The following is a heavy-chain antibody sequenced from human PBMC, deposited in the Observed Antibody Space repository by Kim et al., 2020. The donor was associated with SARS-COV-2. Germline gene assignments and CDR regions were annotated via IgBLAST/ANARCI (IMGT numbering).Heavy chain of an antibody. CDR1: GGTFSSYA. V-gene: IGHV1-69*13. CDR3: ATSKAGITIFGVVMKSAYNWFDP. J-gene: IGHJ5*02. Sequence: SVKVSCKASGGTFSSYAISWVRQAPGQGLEWMGGIIPIFGTANYAQKFQGRVTITADESTSTAYMELSSLRSEDTAVYYCATSKAGITIFGVVMKSAYNWFDPWGQGTLVTVSS. CDR2: IIPIFGTA. D-gene: IGHD3-3*01.